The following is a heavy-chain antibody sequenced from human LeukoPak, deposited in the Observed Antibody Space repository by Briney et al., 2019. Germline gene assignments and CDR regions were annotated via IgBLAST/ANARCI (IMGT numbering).Heavy chain of an antibody. CDR2: INHSGST. Sequence: SETLSLTCAVYGGSFSGYYWSWIRQPPGKGLEWIGEINHSGSTNYNPSLKSRVTISVDTSKNQFSLKLSSVTAADTAVYYCASGTTIFGVVPSYYFDYWGQGTLVTVSS. CDR1: GGSFSGYY. J-gene: IGHJ4*02. V-gene: IGHV4-34*01. CDR3: ASGTTIFGVVPSYYFDY. D-gene: IGHD3-3*01.